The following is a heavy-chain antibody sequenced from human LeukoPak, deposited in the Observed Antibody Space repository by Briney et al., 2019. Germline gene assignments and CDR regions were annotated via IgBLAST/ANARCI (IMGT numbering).Heavy chain of an antibody. J-gene: IGHJ4*02. Sequence: PGETLSLTCTASGCTISSYYWSWIRQPPGKGLEWIGYIYYSGSTNYNPSLKSRVTISVDTSKNQFSLKLSSVTAADTAVYYCARHLGDYGELGYYFDYWGQGTLVTVSS. CDR3: ARHLGDYGELGYYFDY. CDR2: IYYSGST. D-gene: IGHD4-17*01. CDR1: GCTISSYY. V-gene: IGHV4-59*08.